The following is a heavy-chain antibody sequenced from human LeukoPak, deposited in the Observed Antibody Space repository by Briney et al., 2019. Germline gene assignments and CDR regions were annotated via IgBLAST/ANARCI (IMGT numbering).Heavy chain of an antibody. V-gene: IGHV3-11*04. CDR1: GFTFSDYY. Sequence: PGGSLRLSCAASGFTFSDYYMSWIRQAPGKGLEWVSYISSSGSTIYYADSVKGRFTISRDNAKNSLYLQMNSLRAEDTAVYYCARTPVKGVALFGMDVWGQGTTVTVSS. CDR2: ISSSGSTI. D-gene: IGHD2-15*01. CDR3: ARTPVKGVALFGMDV. J-gene: IGHJ6*02.